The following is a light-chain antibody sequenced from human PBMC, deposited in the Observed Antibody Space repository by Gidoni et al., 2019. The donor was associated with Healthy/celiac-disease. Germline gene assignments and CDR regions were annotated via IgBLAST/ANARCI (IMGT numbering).Light chain of an antibody. Sequence: DIQMTPSPSSLSASVGDRVTITCQASQDISNYLNWYQQKPGKAPKLLIYDASNLETGVPSRFSGSGSGTDFTFTISSLQPEDIATYYCQQYDNLPITFXXXTRLEIK. J-gene: IGKJ5*01. CDR3: QQYDNLPIT. CDR2: DAS. CDR1: QDISNY. V-gene: IGKV1-33*01.